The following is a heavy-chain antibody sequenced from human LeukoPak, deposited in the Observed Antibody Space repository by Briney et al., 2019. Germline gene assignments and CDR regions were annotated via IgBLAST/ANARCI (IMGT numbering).Heavy chain of an antibody. Sequence: ASVKVSCKASGYTFTGYYMHWVRQAPGQGLEWMGWINPNSGGTNYAQKFQGRVTMTRDTSISTAYMEVRSLRSDDTAVYYCARGILRQWLGYWGQGTLVTVSS. J-gene: IGHJ4*02. CDR2: INPNSGGT. D-gene: IGHD6-19*01. V-gene: IGHV1-2*02. CDR1: GYTFTGYY. CDR3: ARGILRQWLGY.